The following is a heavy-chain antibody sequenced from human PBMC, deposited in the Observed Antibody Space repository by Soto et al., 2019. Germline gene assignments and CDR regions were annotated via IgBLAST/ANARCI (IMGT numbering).Heavy chain of an antibody. Sequence: GESLKISCKASGYTFTSHWIGWVRQMPGKGLEWMGIIYGGDSDTRYRPSFQGQVTISADKSISTAYLQWSSLKASDSAMYYCARVYGSSAEYWGQGTLVTVSS. CDR3: ARVYGSSAEY. D-gene: IGHD4-17*01. CDR1: GYTFTSHW. J-gene: IGHJ4*02. CDR2: IYGGDSDT. V-gene: IGHV5-51*01.